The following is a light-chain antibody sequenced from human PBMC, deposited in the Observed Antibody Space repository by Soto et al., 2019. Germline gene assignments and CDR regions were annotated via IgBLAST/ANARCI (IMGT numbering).Light chain of an antibody. CDR3: SSYTTSTTLI. CDR2: DVT. V-gene: IGLV2-14*03. CDR1: SSDVGRYKL. J-gene: IGLJ2*01. Sequence: QSALTQPASVSGSPGQSITISCTGTSSDVGRYKLVSWYQQHPGKAPKLMIYDVTNRPSGVSNRFSGSKSGNTASLTISGLQAEDEADYYCSSYTTSTTLIFGGGPKLTVL.